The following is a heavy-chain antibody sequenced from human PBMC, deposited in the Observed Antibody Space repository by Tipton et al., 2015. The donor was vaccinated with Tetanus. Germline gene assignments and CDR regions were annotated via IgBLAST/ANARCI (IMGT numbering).Heavy chain of an antibody. V-gene: IGHV3-33*01. D-gene: IGHD1-26*01. CDR1: GFIFSSYG. Sequence: AASGFIFSSYGIHWVRQAPGKGLEWVAVSWYDGTDKYYADSVKGRFTISRDNSKNTLFLLMNSLKIEDTAVYYCTTSGIVGSGSRVDYWGRGTLVTVSS. CDR3: TTSGIVGSGSRVDY. J-gene: IGHJ4*02. CDR2: SWYDGTDK.